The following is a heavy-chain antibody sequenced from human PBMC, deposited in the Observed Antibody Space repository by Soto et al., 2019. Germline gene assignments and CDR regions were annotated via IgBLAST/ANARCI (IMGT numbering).Heavy chain of an antibody. CDR2: ISGSGGST. J-gene: IGHJ4*02. Sequence: PGGSLRLSCAASGFTFSSYAMSWVRQAPGKGLEWASAISGSGGSTYYADSVKGRFTISRDNSKNTLYLQMNSLRAEDTAVYYCAKEWYGSGSYYMDSFWGQGTLVTVSS. CDR1: GFTFSSYA. V-gene: IGHV3-23*01. CDR3: AKEWYGSGSYYMDSF. D-gene: IGHD3-10*01.